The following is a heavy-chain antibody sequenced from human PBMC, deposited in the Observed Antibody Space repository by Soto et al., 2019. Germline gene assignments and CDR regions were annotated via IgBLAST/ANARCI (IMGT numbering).Heavy chain of an antibody. CDR1: GGSISSSNW. V-gene: IGHV4-4*02. CDR2: IYHSGST. Sequence: SEPLSLTCAVSGGSISSSNWWSWVRQPPGKGLEWIGEIYHSGSTNYNPSLKSRVTISVDKSKNQFSLKLSSVTAADTAVYYCARGIGYCSGGSCYFDYWGQGTLVTVSS. J-gene: IGHJ4*02. CDR3: ARGIGYCSGGSCYFDY. D-gene: IGHD2-15*01.